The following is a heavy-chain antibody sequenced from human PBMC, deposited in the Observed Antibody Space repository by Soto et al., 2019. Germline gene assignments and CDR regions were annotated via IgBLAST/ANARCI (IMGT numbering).Heavy chain of an antibody. D-gene: IGHD1-7*01. CDR3: AGPPELTRIYYYGMDV. J-gene: IGHJ6*02. V-gene: IGHV1-69*13. Sequence: SVKVSCKASGGTFSSYAISWVRQAPGQGLEWMGGIIPIFGTANYAQKFQGRVTITADESTSTAYMELSSLRSEDTAVYYCAGPPELTRIYYYGMDVWGQGTTVTVSS. CDR2: IIPIFGTA. CDR1: GGTFSSYA.